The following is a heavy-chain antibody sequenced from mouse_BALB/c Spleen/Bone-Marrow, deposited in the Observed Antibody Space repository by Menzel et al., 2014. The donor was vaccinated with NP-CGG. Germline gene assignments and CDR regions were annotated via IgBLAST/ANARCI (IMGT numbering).Heavy chain of an antibody. D-gene: IGHD2-14*01. CDR2: INPSNGGT. CDR1: GYTFTSYY. Sequence: VKLVESGAELVKPGASVKLSCKASGYTFTSYYMYWVKQRPGQGIEWIGEINPSNGGTNFNEKFKSKATLTVDKSSSTAYMQLSSLTSEDSAVYYCTRREYYRYDRAMDYWGQGTSVTVSS. CDR3: TRREYYRYDRAMDY. J-gene: IGHJ4*01. V-gene: IGHV1S81*02.